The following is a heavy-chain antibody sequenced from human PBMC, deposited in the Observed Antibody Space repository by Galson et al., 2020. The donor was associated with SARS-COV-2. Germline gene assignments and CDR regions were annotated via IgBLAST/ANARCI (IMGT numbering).Heavy chain of an antibody. J-gene: IGHJ5*02. CDR3: ARVTFDSSGYWNWCDP. D-gene: IGHD3-22*01. Sequence: GESLKISCAASGFTFSSYDMHWVRQATGKGLEWVSAIGTAGDTYYPGSVKGRFTISRENAKNSLYLQMNSLRAGDTAVYYCARVTFDSSGYWNWCDPWGQGTLVTVSS. CDR2: IGTAGDT. V-gene: IGHV3-13*01. CDR1: GFTFSSYD.